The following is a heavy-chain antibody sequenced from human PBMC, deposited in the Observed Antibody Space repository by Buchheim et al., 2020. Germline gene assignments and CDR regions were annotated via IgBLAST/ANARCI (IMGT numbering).Heavy chain of an antibody. V-gene: IGHV1-46*01. D-gene: IGHD1-26*01. CDR3: ATNSGGYHIYYYGMDV. CDR2: LYPRGGNI. Sequence: QVQMVQSGAEVKPPGASVKVSCKASALRFSSLRMHWVRQAPGQGLEWMGILYPRGGNIYYAQKFQGRVTMTRDTSTSTVYMELSSLRPEDTAVYYCATNSGGYHIYYYGMDVWGQGTT. CDR1: ALRFSSLR. J-gene: IGHJ6*02.